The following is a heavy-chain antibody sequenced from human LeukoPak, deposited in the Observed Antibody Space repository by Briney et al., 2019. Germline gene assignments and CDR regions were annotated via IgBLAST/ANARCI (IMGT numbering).Heavy chain of an antibody. J-gene: IGHJ4*02. Sequence: GGSLRLSCAAFGFTFDDYAMHWVRQAPGKGLEWVSGISWNSGSIGYAGSVKGRFTISRDNAKNSLYLQMNSLRAEDTALYYCAKDGGDYDYFDYWGQGTLVTVSS. D-gene: IGHD4-17*01. CDR2: ISWNSGSI. CDR1: GFTFDDYA. V-gene: IGHV3-9*01. CDR3: AKDGGDYDYFDY.